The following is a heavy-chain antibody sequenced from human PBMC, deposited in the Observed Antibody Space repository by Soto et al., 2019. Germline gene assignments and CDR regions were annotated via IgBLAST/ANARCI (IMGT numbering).Heavy chain of an antibody. J-gene: IGHJ4*02. CDR2: ISANNGNR. CDR3: AREYCDSSRCYGVDY. Sequence: EASVKVSCKASGYTFASYGISWVRQAPGQGLEWMGWISANNGNRKYEQKLQGRVTMTTDTSTRTAYMELRSLRSDDTAVYYCAREYCDSSRCYGVDYWGQGTLVTVSS. D-gene: IGHD2-2*01. CDR1: GYTFASYG. V-gene: IGHV1-18*01.